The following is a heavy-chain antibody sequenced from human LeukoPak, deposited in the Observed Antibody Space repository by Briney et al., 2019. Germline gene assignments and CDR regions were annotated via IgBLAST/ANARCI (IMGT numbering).Heavy chain of an antibody. Sequence: PGGSLRLSCTASGLTFSTSGFNWVRQAPGKGLERVASIGPTGSDRYHADSIKGRFTISRDNANNLLYLQMNSLRAEDTAVYYCATETNGRHYDYWGQGTLLTVSS. V-gene: IGHV3-21*06. CDR1: GLTFSTSG. CDR3: ATETNGRHYDY. J-gene: IGHJ4*02. D-gene: IGHD1-14*01. CDR2: IGPTGSDR.